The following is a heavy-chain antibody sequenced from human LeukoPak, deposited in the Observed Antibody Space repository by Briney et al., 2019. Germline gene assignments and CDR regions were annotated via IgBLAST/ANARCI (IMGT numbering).Heavy chain of an antibody. J-gene: IGHJ4*02. D-gene: IGHD1-26*01. CDR2: INHSGST. CDR1: GFTFSDYY. Sequence: KPGGSLRLSCAASGFTFSDYYTSWIRQAPGKGLEWIGEINHSGSTNYNPSLKSRVTISVDTSKNQFPLKLSSVTAADTAAYYCARGPQWELPYFDYWGQGTLVTVSS. V-gene: IGHV4-34*01. CDR3: ARGPQWELPYFDY.